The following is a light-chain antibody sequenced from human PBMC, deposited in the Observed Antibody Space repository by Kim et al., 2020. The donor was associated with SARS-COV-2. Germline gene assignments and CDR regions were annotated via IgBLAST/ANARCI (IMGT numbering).Light chain of an antibody. CDR3: NSRDSSGNHP. Sequence: ALGQTVRITCHGDSLRTYYASWYQQKPGQAPVLVIYGKNNRPSGIPDRFSGSSSGNTASLTITGAQAEDEADYYCNSRDSSGNHPFGGGTQLTVL. CDR2: GKN. V-gene: IGLV3-19*01. J-gene: IGLJ2*01. CDR1: SLRTYY.